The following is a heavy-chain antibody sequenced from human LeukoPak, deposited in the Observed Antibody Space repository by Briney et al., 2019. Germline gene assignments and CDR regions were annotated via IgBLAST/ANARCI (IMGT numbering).Heavy chain of an antibody. CDR3: ARSGTTGTYNWFDP. CDR1: GYSISTGYY. CDR2: IYHSGRT. V-gene: IGHV4-38-2*01. Sequence: PSETLSLTCAVSGYSISTGYYWGWIRQPPGKGLEWIGSIYHSGRTYYNPSLKSRVTISVDTSENQFSLKLSSVAAADTAMYYCARSGTTGTYNWFDPWGQGTLVSVSS. D-gene: IGHD1-1*01. J-gene: IGHJ5*02.